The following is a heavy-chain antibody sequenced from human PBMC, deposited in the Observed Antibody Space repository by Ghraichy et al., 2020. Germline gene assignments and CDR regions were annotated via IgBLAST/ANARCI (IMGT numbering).Heavy chain of an antibody. CDR1: GGSISSGGYY. J-gene: IGHJ4*02. CDR2: IYYSGST. D-gene: IGHD6-13*01. Sequence: SETLSLTCTVSGGSISSGGYYWSWIRQHPGKGLEWIGYIYYSGSTYYNPSLKSRVTISVDTSKNQFSLKLSSVTAADTAVYYCARASIAAPGHFDYWGQGTLVTVSS. V-gene: IGHV4-31*03. CDR3: ARASIAAPGHFDY.